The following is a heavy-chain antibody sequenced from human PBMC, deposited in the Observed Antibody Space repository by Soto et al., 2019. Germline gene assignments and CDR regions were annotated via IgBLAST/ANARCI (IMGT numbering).Heavy chain of an antibody. CDR3: AKDRVTTTWYFDL. CDR2: IRSRSSIT. V-gene: IGHV3-23*01. D-gene: IGHD4-17*01. CDR1: GLTLSTSS. Sequence: GGSLRLSCAAFGLTLSTSSMNWVRQAPGRGLEWISYIRSRSSITDYADSVKGRFTISRDSSKNTLYLQMNSLRAEDTAVYYCAKDRVTTTWYFDLWGRGTLVTVSS. J-gene: IGHJ2*01.